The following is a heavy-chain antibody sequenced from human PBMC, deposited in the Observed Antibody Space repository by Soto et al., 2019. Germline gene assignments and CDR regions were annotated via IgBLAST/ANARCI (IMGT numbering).Heavy chain of an antibody. D-gene: IGHD1-26*01. CDR3: ARHHVRGRTIAGAAEF. CDR2: INHSGNT. Sequence: QVQLQQWGAGLLKPSETLSLTCAVYGKSLSGYYWSWIRQPPGKALEWIGEINHSGNTNYNPSLKSRVTISVDTFKNHLFLNLSSVTAADTAMYYCARHHVRGRTIAGAAEFWGQGTLVTVSS. J-gene: IGHJ4*02. CDR1: GKSLSGYY. V-gene: IGHV4-34*01.